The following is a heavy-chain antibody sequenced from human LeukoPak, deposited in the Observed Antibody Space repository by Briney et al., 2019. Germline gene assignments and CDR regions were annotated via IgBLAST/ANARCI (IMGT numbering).Heavy chain of an antibody. CDR1: EFTFSGSA. J-gene: IGHJ4*02. CDR2: IRSKANSYAT. Sequence: PGGSLRLSCAASEFTFSGSAMHWVRQASGKGLEWVGRIRSKANSYATAYAASVKGRFTISRDDSKNTAYLQMNSLKTEDTAVYYCTRGPSAGTRDYWGQGTLVTVSS. CDR3: TRGPSAGTRDY. V-gene: IGHV3-73*01.